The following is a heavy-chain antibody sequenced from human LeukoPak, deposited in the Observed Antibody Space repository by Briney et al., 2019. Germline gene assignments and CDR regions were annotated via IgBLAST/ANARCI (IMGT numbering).Heavy chain of an antibody. CDR1: GDSIITDDYY. V-gene: IGHV4-39*01. J-gene: IGHJ5*02. CDR2: T. D-gene: IGHD2-2*01. Sequence: PSETLSLTCIVSGDSIITDDYYWGWVRQPPGKGLEWLGSTYQIPPLKSRVTISVDTSRNQFSLKLSSVTAADTAVYYCARYHVLNRGVNWFDPWGQGTLVTVSS. CDR3: ARYHVLNRGVNWFDP.